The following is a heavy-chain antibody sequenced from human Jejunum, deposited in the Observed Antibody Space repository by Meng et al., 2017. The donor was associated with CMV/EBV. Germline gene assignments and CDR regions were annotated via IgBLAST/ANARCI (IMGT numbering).Heavy chain of an antibody. CDR3: TRDNLSGSYYFDY. J-gene: IGHJ4*02. V-gene: IGHV4-4*07. D-gene: IGHD1-26*01. Sequence: QVQLQWAGPGLVKPSETLSLTCTVSGGSISSYYWSWIRQPAGKQLEWIGRIYISGSTSDNPSLKSRVTMSVDTSKNQFSLKLSSVTAADTAVYYCTRDNLSGSYYFDYWGQGTLVTVSS. CDR2: IYISGST. CDR1: GGSISSYY.